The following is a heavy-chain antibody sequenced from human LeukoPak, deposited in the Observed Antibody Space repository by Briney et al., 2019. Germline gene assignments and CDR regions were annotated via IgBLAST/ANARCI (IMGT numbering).Heavy chain of an antibody. V-gene: IGHV4-39*01. D-gene: IGHD2-15*01. Sequence: SETLSLTCSVSGGSISSSGYQWAWIRQPPGKGLEWIGTILYSGTSYYNPSLKSRFTISVDMSKNQFSLELNSVTAADTAVYYCARHHCSGGSCYRLGYCGQGTLVTVSS. CDR2: ILYSGTS. CDR3: ARHHCSGGSCYRLGY. J-gene: IGHJ4*02. CDR1: GGSISSSGYQ.